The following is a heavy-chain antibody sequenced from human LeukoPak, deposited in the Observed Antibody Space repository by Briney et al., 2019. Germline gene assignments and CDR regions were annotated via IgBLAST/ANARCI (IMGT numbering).Heavy chain of an antibody. J-gene: IGHJ4*02. V-gene: IGHV3-21*01. D-gene: IGHD1-14*01. CDR1: GFTFSSYW. Sequence: GGSLRLSCAASGFTFSSYWMSRVRQAPGKGLEWVSSISSSSSYIYYADSVKGRFTISRDNAKNSLYLQMNSLRAEDTAVYYCARVPPGPGDYWGQGTLVTVSS. CDR2: ISSSSSYI. CDR3: ARVPPGPGDY.